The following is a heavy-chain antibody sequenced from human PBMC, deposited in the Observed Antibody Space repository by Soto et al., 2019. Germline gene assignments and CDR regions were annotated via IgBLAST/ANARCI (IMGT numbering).Heavy chain of an antibody. CDR2: IYYSGST. D-gene: IGHD3-16*01. J-gene: IGHJ5*02. CDR3: ARLEVVRFFGGNWFDP. CDR1: GGSISSGDYY. V-gene: IGHV4-30-4*01. Sequence: SETLSLTCTVSGGSISSGDYYWGWIRQPPGKCLEWIGYIYYSGSTYYNPSLKSRVTISVDTSKNQFSLKLSSVTAADTAVYYCARLEVVRFFGGNWFDPWGQGTLVTFYS.